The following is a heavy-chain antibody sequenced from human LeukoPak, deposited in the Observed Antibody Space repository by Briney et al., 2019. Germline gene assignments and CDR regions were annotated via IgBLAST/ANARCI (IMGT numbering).Heavy chain of an antibody. J-gene: IGHJ4*02. V-gene: IGHV1-18*01. CDR3: AREVLEKHLLD. CDR1: GYPFSRYL. Sequence: ASVTLCCTSSGYPFSRYLISWVRQAPGQGLEWMGWISAHNGDTKYAQRVQDRLTMTTDTSTSSAYMELRSLTPNDSAVYYCAREVLEKHLLDWGQGTLVTVSS. D-gene: IGHD5-24*01. CDR2: ISAHNGDT.